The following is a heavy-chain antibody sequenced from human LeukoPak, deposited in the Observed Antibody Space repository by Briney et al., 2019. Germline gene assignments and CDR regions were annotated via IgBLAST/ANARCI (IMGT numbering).Heavy chain of an antibody. CDR2: IKQDGSEK. CDR1: GFTFSTYW. J-gene: IGHJ3*02. D-gene: IGHD3-22*01. V-gene: IGHV3-7*01. CDR3: ARWRLLDDSSGYHTVAAFDI. Sequence: PGGSLRLSCAASGFTFSTYWMHWVRQVPGTGLEWVANIKQDGSEKYYVDSVKGRFTISRDNAKNSLYLQMNSLRAEDTAVYYCARWRLLDDSSGYHTVAAFDIWGQGTMVTVSS.